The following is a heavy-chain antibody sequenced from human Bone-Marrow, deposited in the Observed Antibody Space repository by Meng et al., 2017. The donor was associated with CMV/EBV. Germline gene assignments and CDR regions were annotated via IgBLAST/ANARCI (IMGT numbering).Heavy chain of an antibody. CDR1: GGSISSYY. V-gene: IGHV4-59*01. CDR2: IYYSVST. Sequence: SETLSLTCTVSGGSISSYYWSWIRQPPGKGLEWIGYIYYSVSTNYNPSLKSRVTISVDTSKNQFSLKLRSVTAADTAVYYCARLGRHCSSGSCYFGWFDPWGQGTLVTVSS. D-gene: IGHD2-15*01. CDR3: ARLGRHCSSGSCYFGWFDP. J-gene: IGHJ5*02.